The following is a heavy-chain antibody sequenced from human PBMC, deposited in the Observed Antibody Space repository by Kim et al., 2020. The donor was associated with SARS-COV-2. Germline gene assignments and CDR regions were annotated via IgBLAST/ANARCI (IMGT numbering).Heavy chain of an antibody. J-gene: IGHJ3*02. CDR1: GGSISSGGYY. CDR2: TYYSGST. V-gene: IGHV4-31*03. Sequence: SETLSLTCTVSGGSISSGGYYWSWIRQHPGKGLEWIGYTYYSGSTYYNPSLKSRVTISVDTSKNQFSLKLSSVTAADTAVYNCARAPITMIVVVQAFDIWGQGTMVTVSS. CDR3: ARAPITMIVVVQAFDI. D-gene: IGHD3-22*01.